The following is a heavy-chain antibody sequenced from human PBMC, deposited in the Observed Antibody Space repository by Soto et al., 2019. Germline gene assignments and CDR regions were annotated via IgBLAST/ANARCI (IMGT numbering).Heavy chain of an antibody. CDR2: ISGGGGST. D-gene: IGHD6-13*01. J-gene: IGHJ6*02. CDR3: AREIRRAGYSSSWYGSGMDV. Sequence: PGGAPGPSCAPSGFTFSLYALSWGRPAPGEGVGWVSTISGGGGSTYYADSAQGRFTVSRDNSKNILYLQMNSLRAEDTAVYYCAREIRRAGYSSSWYGSGMDVWGQGTTVTVSS. V-gene: IGHV3-23*01. CDR1: GFTFSLYA.